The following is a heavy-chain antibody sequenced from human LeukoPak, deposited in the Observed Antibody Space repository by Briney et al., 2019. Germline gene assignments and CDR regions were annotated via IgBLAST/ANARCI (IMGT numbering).Heavy chain of an antibody. J-gene: IGHJ3*01. CDR1: GHRFNAYW. V-gene: IGHV5-51*01. D-gene: IGHD3-22*01. Sequence: GESLKISCKGSGHRFNAYWIAWVRQMPGKGLEWMGIIYPDDSDTRYSPSFQGQVTISADKSVRTAYLQWSSLKASDTAMYYYARPNITSYYDSRGYDAFDVWGQGTMVTVSS. CDR2: IYPDDSDT. CDR3: ARPNITSYYDSRGYDAFDV.